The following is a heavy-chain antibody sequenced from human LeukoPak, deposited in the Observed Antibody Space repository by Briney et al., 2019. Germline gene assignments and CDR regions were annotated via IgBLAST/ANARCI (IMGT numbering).Heavy chain of an antibody. V-gene: IGHV3-49*04. J-gene: IGHJ4*02. Sequence: PGGSLRLSCTASGFTFGDYAMSWVRQAPGKGLEWVGFIRSKAYGGTTEYAASVNGRFTISRDDSKSIAYLQMNSLKTEDTAVYYCTRGSGRRVDYWGQGTLVTVSS. D-gene: IGHD3-3*01. CDR3: TRGSGRRVDY. CDR2: IRSKAYGGTT. CDR1: GFTFGDYA.